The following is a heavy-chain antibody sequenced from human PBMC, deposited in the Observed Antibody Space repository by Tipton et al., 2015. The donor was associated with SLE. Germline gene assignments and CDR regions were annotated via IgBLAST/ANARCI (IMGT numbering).Heavy chain of an antibody. Sequence: SGFTFSNYAMTWVRQAPGKGLQWVSSISGSGGSTFYADSVKGRFTISRDNSKGTLYLQMNSLRVEDTAVYYCAKARAAAAQAFDIWGQGTMVTVSS. CDR2: ISGSGGST. D-gene: IGHD6-13*01. J-gene: IGHJ3*02. CDR1: GFTFSNYA. CDR3: AKARAAAAQAFDI. V-gene: IGHV3-23*01.